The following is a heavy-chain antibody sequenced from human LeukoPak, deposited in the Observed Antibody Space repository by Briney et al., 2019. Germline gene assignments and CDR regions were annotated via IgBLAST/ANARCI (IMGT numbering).Heavy chain of an antibody. CDR1: GGSISSHY. Sequence: SETLSLTCTVSGGSISSHYWSWIRQPPGKGLEWIGYIYYSGSTEYNPSLKSRVTISIDTSKNQFSLKLSSVTAADTAVYYCASGYDIVFDYWGQGTLVTVSS. D-gene: IGHD5-12*01. CDR2: IYYSGST. CDR3: ASGYDIVFDY. V-gene: IGHV4-59*11. J-gene: IGHJ4*02.